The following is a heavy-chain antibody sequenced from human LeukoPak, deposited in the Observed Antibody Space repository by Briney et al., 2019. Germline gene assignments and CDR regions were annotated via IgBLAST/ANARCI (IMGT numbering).Heavy chain of an antibody. CDR2: IYYSGST. V-gene: IGHV4-59*08. Sequence: SETLSLTCTVSGGCISSYYCSWIRQPPGKGLEWVGYIYYSGSTNYNPSLKSRVTISVDTSKNQFSLKLSSVAAADTAVYYCARHAVVPAAIAYFDYWGQGTLVTVSS. CDR3: ARHAVVPAAIAYFDY. CDR1: GGCISSYY. D-gene: IGHD2-2*02. J-gene: IGHJ4*02.